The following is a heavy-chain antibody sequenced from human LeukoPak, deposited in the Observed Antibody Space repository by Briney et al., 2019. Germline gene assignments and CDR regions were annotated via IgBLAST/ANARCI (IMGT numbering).Heavy chain of an antibody. Sequence: GGSLRLSCAASGFTFSSYSMNWVRQAPGKGLEWVSSISSSSSTIYYADSVKGRFTISRDNAKNSLYLQMNSLRAEDTAVYHCARDLGKSGWSTFDYWGQGTLVTVSS. D-gene: IGHD6-19*01. CDR1: GFTFSSYS. V-gene: IGHV3-48*01. J-gene: IGHJ4*02. CDR3: ARDLGKSGWSTFDY. CDR2: ISSSSSTI.